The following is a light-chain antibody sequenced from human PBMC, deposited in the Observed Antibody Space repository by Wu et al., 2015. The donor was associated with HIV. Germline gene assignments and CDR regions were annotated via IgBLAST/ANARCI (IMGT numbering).Light chain of an antibody. J-gene: IGKJ1*01. V-gene: IGKV3D-15*02. CDR1: QSVGSD. CDR3: QQYENSPWT. Sequence: KVMTQSPDTLSVSPGERATLSCRASQSVGSDLAWYQQKPGQAPRLLIYDAASRATGVPDRFRGSASGTNSHFFLTINRLEAEDSAFYFCQQYENSPWTFGQGSKLEIK. CDR2: DAA.